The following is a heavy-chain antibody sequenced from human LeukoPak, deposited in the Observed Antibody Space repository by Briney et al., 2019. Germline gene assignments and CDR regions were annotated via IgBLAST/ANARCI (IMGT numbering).Heavy chain of an antibody. CDR3: ARVGGSGFSFDY. D-gene: IGHD3-10*01. J-gene: IGHJ4*02. CDR1: GFTFSSYS. Sequence: PGGSLRLSCAASGFTFSSYSMNWVRQAPGKGLEWVSSISSSSSYIYYADSVKGRFTISRDNAKNSPYLQMNSLRAEDTAVYYCARVGGSGFSFDYWGQGTLVTVSS. CDR2: ISSSSSYI. V-gene: IGHV3-21*01.